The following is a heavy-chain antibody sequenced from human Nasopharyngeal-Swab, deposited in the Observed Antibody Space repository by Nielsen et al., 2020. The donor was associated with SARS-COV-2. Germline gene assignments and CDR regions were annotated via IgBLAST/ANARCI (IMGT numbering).Heavy chain of an antibody. CDR1: GFTFSSYS. CDR3: ARSDAFDI. Sequence: GESLKISCAASGFTFSSYSMNWVRQAPGKGLEWVSYISISGSTVYHADSVKGRVTISRDNAKNSLYLQMDSLRGEETAVYYCARSDAFDIWGQGTMVTVSS. V-gene: IGHV3-48*01. CDR2: ISISGSTV. J-gene: IGHJ3*02.